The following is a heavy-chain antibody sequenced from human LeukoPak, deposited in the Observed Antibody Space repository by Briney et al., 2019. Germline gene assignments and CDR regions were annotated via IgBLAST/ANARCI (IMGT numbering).Heavy chain of an antibody. CDR2: ISSGSSYT. D-gene: IGHD2/OR15-2a*01. Sequence: GGSLRLSCAASGFTVSTKYMSWIRQAPGKGLEWVSYISSGSSYTNYAGSVKGRFTISRDNAKNSLFLQMNSLRAEDTAVYYCATHAAQYSTFDYWGQGTLVTVSS. V-gene: IGHV3-11*03. J-gene: IGHJ4*02. CDR1: GFTVSTKY. CDR3: ATHAAQYSTFDY.